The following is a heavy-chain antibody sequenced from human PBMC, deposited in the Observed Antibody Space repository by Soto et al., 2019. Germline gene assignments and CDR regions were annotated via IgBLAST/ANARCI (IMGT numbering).Heavy chain of an antibody. CDR1: GGTFSSDG. CDR2: ITPIFRAT. D-gene: IGHD3-22*01. J-gene: IGHJ2*01. Sequence: SVKVSFKASGGTFSSDGISWGRQAPGQGLEWMGGITPIFRATKYAQKFQGRVTITADESTSTAYMELSSLRSEDTAVYYCARGRDTYYYDSSGYSGWYFDLWGRGTLVTVSS. CDR3: ARGRDTYYYDSSGYSGWYFDL. V-gene: IGHV1-69*13.